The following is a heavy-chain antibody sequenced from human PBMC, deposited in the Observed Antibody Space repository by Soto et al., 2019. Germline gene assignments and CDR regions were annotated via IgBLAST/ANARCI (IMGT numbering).Heavy chain of an antibody. CDR1: GGTFSSYA. J-gene: IGHJ4*02. Sequence: SVKVSCKASGGTFSSYAISWVRQAPGQGLEWMGGIIPIFGTANYAQKFQGRVTITADKSTSTAYMELSSLRSEDTAVYYCVGQIYYESGNYYGPCYWGQGTLVTVSS. V-gene: IGHV1-69*06. CDR2: IIPIFGTA. D-gene: IGHD3-22*01. CDR3: VGQIYYESGNYYGPCY.